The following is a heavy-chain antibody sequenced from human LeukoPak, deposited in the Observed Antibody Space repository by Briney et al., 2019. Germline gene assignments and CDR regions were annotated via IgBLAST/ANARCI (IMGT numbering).Heavy chain of an antibody. CDR1: GFSFGDNY. J-gene: IGHJ4*02. V-gene: IGHV3-11*01. Sequence: GGSLRLSCVTSGFSFGDNYMSWFRLSPGKGLEWVSYITSSGSTIEYADSVKGRFTISRDNAESSLYLQMNDVRPEDTAVYYCARDPDYGDPYWGQGTLVTVSS. CDR2: ITSSGSTI. D-gene: IGHD4-17*01. CDR3: ARDPDYGDPY.